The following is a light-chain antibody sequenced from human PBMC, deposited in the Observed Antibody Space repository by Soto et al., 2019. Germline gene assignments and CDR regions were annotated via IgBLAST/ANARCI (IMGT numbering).Light chain of an antibody. CDR1: SSNIGSNT. Sequence: QSVLTQPPSASGTPGQRVTISCSGSSSNIGSNTVNWYQQLPGTAPKLLIYSNNQRPSGVPDRFSGSKSGTSASLAISGLQSEKGVDYYCAAWNDTLNGPEFGEGTKWT. CDR3: AAWNDTLNGPE. J-gene: IGLJ2*01. CDR2: SNN. V-gene: IGLV1-44*01.